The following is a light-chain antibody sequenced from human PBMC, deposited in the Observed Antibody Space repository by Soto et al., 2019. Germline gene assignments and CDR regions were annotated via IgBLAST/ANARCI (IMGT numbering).Light chain of an antibody. V-gene: IGLV1-44*01. J-gene: IGLJ2*01. CDR1: SSNIGSNT. CDR2: NNN. CDR3: AAWDDSLNGVV. Sequence: QSVVTQPPSASGTPGQRVTISCSGSSSNIGSNTVNWYQQLPGTAPKLLIYNNNQRPSGVPDRFSGSKSGTSASLAISGLQSEDEADYYCAAWDDSLNGVVFGGGTKLT.